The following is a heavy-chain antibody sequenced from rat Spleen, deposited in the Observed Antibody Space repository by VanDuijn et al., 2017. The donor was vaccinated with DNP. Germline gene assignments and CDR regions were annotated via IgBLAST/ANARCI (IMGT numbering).Heavy chain of an antibody. CDR3: TTDAAY. J-gene: IGHJ3*01. Sequence: EVQVVESGGGLVQPKESLKISCAASGFTFSNAAMYWVRQAPTMGLEWVASINPDGSTTYYRDSVRGRFTISRDNGQSSLHLQMDSLTSEDTATYYCTTDAAYWGQGALVTVSS. V-gene: IGHV5-19*01. CDR1: GFTFSNAA. CDR2: INPDGSTT.